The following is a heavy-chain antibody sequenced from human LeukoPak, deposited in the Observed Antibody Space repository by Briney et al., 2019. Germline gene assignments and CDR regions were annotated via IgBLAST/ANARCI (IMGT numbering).Heavy chain of an antibody. CDR2: ISAYNGNT. J-gene: IGHJ6*02. CDR3: ARALYGDYVYYYFGMDV. Sequence: ASVNVSCKASGYTFTSYGISWVRQAPGQGLEWMGWISAYNGNTNYAQKLQGRVTMTTDTSTSTAYMELRSLRSDDTAVYYCARALYGDYVYYYFGMDVWGQGTTVTVSS. D-gene: IGHD4-17*01. V-gene: IGHV1-18*01. CDR1: GYTFTSYG.